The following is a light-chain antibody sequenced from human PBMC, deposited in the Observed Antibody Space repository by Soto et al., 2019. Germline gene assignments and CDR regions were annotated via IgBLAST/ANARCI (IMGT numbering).Light chain of an antibody. J-gene: IGKJ5*01. CDR2: GAS. CDR3: QQYGSSPPIT. V-gene: IGKV3-20*01. CDR1: QSVSSSY. Sequence: EIVLTQSPGTLSLSPGERATLSCRASQSVSSSYLAWYQQKPGQAPRLLIYGASSRATGIPDTFCGSGSGTDFSLTISRLEPEDFAVYYCQQYGSSPPITFGQGTRLEIK.